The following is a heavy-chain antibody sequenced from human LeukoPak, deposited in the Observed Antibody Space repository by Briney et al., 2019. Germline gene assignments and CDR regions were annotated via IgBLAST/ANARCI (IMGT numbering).Heavy chain of an antibody. CDR3: ARGNPYCGGASCYNY. D-gene: IGHD2-21*01. J-gene: IGHJ4*02. CDR2: MNPNSGNT. Sequence: GASVKVSCKASGDTFTSYDINWVRQAPGRGLEWMGWMNPNSGNTGYAQRFQGRVTMTRDTSIRTAYMELSSLRLEDTAVYYCARGNPYCGGASCYNYWGQGTLVTVSS. V-gene: IGHV1-8*01. CDR1: GDTFTSYD.